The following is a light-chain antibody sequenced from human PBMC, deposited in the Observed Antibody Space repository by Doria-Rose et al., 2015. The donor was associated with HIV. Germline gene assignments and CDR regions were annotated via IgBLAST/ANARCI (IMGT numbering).Light chain of an antibody. CDR3: QQSSTTPYT. J-gene: IGKJ2*01. CDR1: QSMSRA. Sequence: DVRSTQSPSSLSASVGDRVTITCRAIQSMSRAFNWYQQKPGKAPNLLIYAASHLQTGVPSRFSGSGSGTEFTLIINSLQPEDFATYYCQQSSTTPYTFGQGTKLEIK. CDR2: AAS. V-gene: IGKV1-39*01.